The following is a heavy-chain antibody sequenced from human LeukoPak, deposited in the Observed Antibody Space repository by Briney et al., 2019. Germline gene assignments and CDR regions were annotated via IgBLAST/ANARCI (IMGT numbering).Heavy chain of an antibody. Sequence: SETLSLTCTVSGGSVSSGSYYWSWIRQPPGKGLEWTGYIYYSGSTNYNPSLKSRVTISVDTSKNQFSLKLSSVTAADTAVYYCARVTGDRSRFDPWGQGTLVTVSS. CDR1: GGSVSSGSYY. CDR2: IYYSGST. J-gene: IGHJ5*02. D-gene: IGHD7-27*01. CDR3: ARVTGDRSRFDP. V-gene: IGHV4-61*01.